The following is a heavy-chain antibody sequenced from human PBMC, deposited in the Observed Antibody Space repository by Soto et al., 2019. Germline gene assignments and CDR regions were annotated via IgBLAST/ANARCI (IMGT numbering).Heavy chain of an antibody. D-gene: IGHD2-15*01. CDR3: GYCSGGSCYAAAFAI. Sequence: RGSLRLSCAASGFTFSGFAMSWVRQAPGTGLEWVSSISGTGGTIFYADSVKGRFTISGDNPKNTLYLHMNDLRAEDTAVYYCGYCSGGSCYAAAFAIWGRGTMVTVSS. CDR1: GFTFSGFA. J-gene: IGHJ3*02. CDR2: ISGTGGTI. V-gene: IGHV3-23*01.